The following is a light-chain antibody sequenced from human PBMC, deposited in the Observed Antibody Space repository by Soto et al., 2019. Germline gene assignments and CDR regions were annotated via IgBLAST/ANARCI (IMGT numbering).Light chain of an antibody. CDR3: QQYDNWPQT. V-gene: IGKV1-5*03. Sequence: DIQMTQSPSTLSASVGDRVTITCRASQSISSWLAWYQQKPGKAPKLLIYKASSLESGVPSRFSGSGSGTEFTLTISSLQSVDFAVYYCQQYDNWPQTFGQGTKVDIK. CDR2: KAS. CDR1: QSISSW. J-gene: IGKJ1*01.